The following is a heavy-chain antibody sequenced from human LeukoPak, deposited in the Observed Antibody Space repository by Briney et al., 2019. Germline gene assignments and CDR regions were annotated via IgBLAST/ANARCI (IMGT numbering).Heavy chain of an antibody. D-gene: IGHD1-26*01. J-gene: IGHJ4*02. CDR3: VRDLGGRSGH. Sequence: GSLRLSCAASGFTFSSNWMHWVRQAPGKGLVWVSRINEDGSTTNYADSVKGRSTIFRDNAKNTLYLQMNSLRAEDTAAYYCVRDLGGRSGHWGQGTLVTVSS. CDR2: INEDGSTT. V-gene: IGHV3-74*01. CDR1: GFTFSSNW.